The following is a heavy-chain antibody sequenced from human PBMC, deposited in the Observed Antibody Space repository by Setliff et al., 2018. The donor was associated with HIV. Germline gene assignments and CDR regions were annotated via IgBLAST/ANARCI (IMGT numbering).Heavy chain of an antibody. Sequence: ASVKVSCKASGYSFTGHYIHWVRQAPGQGLEWLGRIDPNSGGTKYAQKFQGRVTMTRDTSITTAYMELSSLTSEDTAIYYCARRHMATVEYYFDYWGQGTLVTVSS. D-gene: IGHD4-4*01. J-gene: IGHJ4*02. CDR3: ARRHMATVEYYFDY. CDR2: IDPNSGGT. V-gene: IGHV1-2*06. CDR1: GYSFTGHY.